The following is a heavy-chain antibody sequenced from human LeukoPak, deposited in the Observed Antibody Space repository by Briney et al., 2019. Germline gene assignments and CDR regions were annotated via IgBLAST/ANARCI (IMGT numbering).Heavy chain of an antibody. V-gene: IGHV3-30*02. CDR1: GFTFSSYG. Sequence: GGSLRLSCAASGFTFSSYGMHWVRQAPGKGLEWVAFIRYDGSNKYYADSVKGRFTISRDNSKNTLYLQMNSLRAEDTAVYYCGYGDYRAPNWFDPWAREPWSPSPQ. CDR3: GYGDYRAPNWFDP. D-gene: IGHD4-17*01. CDR2: IRYDGSNK. J-gene: IGHJ5*02.